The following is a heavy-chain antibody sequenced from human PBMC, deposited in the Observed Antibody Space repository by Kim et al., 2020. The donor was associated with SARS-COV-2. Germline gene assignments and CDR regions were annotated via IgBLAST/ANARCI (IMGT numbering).Heavy chain of an antibody. J-gene: IGHJ4*02. CDR2: T. D-gene: IGHD1-26*01. Sequence: TSSNPSLKSRVTISVDTSKNQFSLKLSSVTAADTAVYYCARASGVLVFDYWGQGTLVTVSS. V-gene: IGHV4-31*02. CDR3: ARASGVLVFDY.